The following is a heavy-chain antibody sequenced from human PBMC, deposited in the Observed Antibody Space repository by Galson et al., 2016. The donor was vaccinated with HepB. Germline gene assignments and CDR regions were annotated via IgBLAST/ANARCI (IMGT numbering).Heavy chain of an antibody. CDR2: T. D-gene: IGHD1-1*01. J-gene: IGHJ6*02. V-gene: IGHV3-72*01. Sequence: TDYAASVRGRFIISRDDSMTSLFLQMDSLQMEDTAVYYCARQSFTTPYPLVVWGQGTTVTVSS. CDR3: ARQSFTTPYPLVV.